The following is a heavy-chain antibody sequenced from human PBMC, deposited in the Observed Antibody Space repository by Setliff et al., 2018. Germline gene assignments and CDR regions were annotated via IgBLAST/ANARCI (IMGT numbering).Heavy chain of an antibody. J-gene: IGHJ6*02. CDR2: INNYNFNT. V-gene: IGHV1-18*01. CDR1: GFTFTDYG. D-gene: IGHD1-26*01. CDR3: ARFRVSSGGYNYYAMDV. Sequence: GASVKVSCKSSGFTFTDYGITWVRQVPGQGLEWMGWINNYNFNTQYAQKFQDRVTITTDTSTTTVYMELRGLKSDDTATYYCARFRVSSGGYNYYAMDVWGQGTTVTVSS.